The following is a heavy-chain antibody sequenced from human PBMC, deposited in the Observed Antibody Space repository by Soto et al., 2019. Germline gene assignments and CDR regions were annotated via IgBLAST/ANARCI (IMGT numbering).Heavy chain of an antibody. V-gene: IGHV4-39*01. J-gene: IGHJ5*02. CDR3: AGQTFTIAAASYGRSNWFDP. D-gene: IGHD6-25*01. Sequence: SETLSLTCSSSGGSITSSSHFWGWVRQPPGKGLEWIGTIYFTGNTYYTPSLKSRLTMSIDTSKNEFSLRLNSVTAADTAVYYCAGQTFTIAAASYGRSNWFDPWGPGTLVTVSS. CDR1: GGSITSSSHF. CDR2: IYFTGNT.